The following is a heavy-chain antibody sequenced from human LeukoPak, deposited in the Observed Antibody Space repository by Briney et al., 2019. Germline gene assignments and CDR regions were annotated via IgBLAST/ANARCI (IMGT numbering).Heavy chain of an antibody. CDR2: ISSSSSYI. V-gene: IGHV3-21*01. CDR1: GFTFSSFS. J-gene: IGHJ5*02. Sequence: GGSLRLSCAASGFTFSSFSMNWVRQAPGKGLEWVSSISSSSSYIYYADSVKGRFTISRDNAKNSLYLQMNSLRAEDTAVYYCARAVRYVFWFDPWGQGTLVTVSS. D-gene: IGHD3-16*01. CDR3: ARAVRYVFWFDP.